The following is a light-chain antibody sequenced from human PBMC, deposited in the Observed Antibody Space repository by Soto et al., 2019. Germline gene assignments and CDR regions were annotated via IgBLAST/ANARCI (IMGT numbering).Light chain of an antibody. CDR3: QQYNNWALT. J-gene: IGKJ4*01. CDR1: QSVSSN. V-gene: IGKV3-15*01. Sequence: EIVMTQSPATLSVSPGERATLSCRASQSVSSNLDWYQQKPGQAPRPLIYGASTRATGITARFSGSGSGTEYTLTISSLQSEYLAVYYCQQYNNWALTFGGGSKGESK. CDR2: GAS.